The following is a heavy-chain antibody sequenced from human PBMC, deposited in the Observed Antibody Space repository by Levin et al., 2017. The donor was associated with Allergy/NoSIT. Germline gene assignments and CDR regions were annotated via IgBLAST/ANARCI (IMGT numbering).Heavy chain of an antibody. Sequence: SETLSLTCAVSGGSISSSNWWSWVRQPPGKGLEWIGEIYHSGSTNYNPSLKSRVTISVDKSKNQFSLKLSSVTAADTAVYYCARLVRQWLVNWFDPWGQGTLVTVSS. CDR1: GGSISSSNW. CDR3: ARLVRQWLVNWFDP. D-gene: IGHD6-19*01. CDR2: IYHSGST. V-gene: IGHV4-4*02. J-gene: IGHJ5*02.